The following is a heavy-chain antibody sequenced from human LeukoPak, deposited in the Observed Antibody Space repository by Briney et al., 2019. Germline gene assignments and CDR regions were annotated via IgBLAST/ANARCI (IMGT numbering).Heavy chain of an antibody. CDR2: FDPEDGET. D-gene: IGHD6-19*01. J-gene: IGHJ4*02. V-gene: IGHV1-24*01. CDR1: GYTLTELS. CDR3: ATGIPPSSGWYIDY. Sequence: ASVKVSCKVSGYTLTELSVHWVRQAPGKGLEWMGGFDPEDGETIYAQKFQGRVTMTEDTSTDTAYMELSRLRSEDTAVYYCATGIPPSSGWYIDYWGQGTLVTVSS.